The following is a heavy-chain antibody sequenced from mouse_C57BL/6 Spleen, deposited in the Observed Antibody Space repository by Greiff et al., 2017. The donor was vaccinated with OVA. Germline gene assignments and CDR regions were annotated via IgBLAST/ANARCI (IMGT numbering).Heavy chain of an antibody. J-gene: IGHJ4*01. CDR3: ARGRSYDGYYYAMDY. V-gene: IGHV1-52*01. Sequence: QVQLQQPGAELVRPGSSVKLSCKASGYTFTSYWMHWVKQRPIQGLEWIGNIDPSDSETHYNQKFKDKATLTVDKSSSTAYRQLSSLTSEDSAVYYCARGRSYDGYYYAMDYWGQGTSVTVSS. CDR2: IDPSDSET. CDR1: GYTFTSYW. D-gene: IGHD2-3*01.